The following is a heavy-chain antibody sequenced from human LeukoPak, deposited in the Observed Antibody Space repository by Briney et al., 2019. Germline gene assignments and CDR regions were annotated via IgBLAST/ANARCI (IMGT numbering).Heavy chain of an antibody. CDR2: ISACNGNT. D-gene: IGHD2-21*02. CDR3: ARGVGDARNFHFDY. J-gene: IGHJ4*02. CDR1: GYTFTSYG. V-gene: IGHV1-18*01. Sequence: VASVKVSCKASGYTFTSYGVSWVRQAPGQGLEWMGWISACNGNTNYAQKLQGRVTMTTDTSTSTAYMELRSLRSDDTAVYYCARGVGDARNFHFDYWGQGTLVTVSS.